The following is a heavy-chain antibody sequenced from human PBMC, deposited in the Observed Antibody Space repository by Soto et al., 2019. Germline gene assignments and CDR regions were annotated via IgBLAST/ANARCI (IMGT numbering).Heavy chain of an antibody. V-gene: IGHV4-59*02. D-gene: IGHD6-13*01. CDR1: GGSVSPYY. CDR3: ARKGAAASYAHYYMDV. CDR2: VHYSGNT. Sequence: SETLSLTCTVCGGSVSPYYWICIRQPPGKGLEWIGYVHYSGNTNYNPSLESRVTISVDTSRNRFSLNLTSATAADTAVYYCARKGAAASYAHYYMDVWGRGTAVTVSS. J-gene: IGHJ6*03.